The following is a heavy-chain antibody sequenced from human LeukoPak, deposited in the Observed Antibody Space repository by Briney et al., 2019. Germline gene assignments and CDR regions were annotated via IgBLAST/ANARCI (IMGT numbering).Heavy chain of an antibody. V-gene: IGHV3-43*01. CDR2: ISWDGGST. Sequence: GGSLRLSCAASGFTFDDYTMHWVRQAPGKGLEWVSLISWDGGSTYYADSVKGRFTISRDNSKNSLYLQMNSLRAEDTAVYYCARAYDYVWGSYPVIDYWGQGTLVTVSS. J-gene: IGHJ4*02. CDR1: GFTFDDYT. CDR3: ARAYDYVWGSYPVIDY. D-gene: IGHD3-16*02.